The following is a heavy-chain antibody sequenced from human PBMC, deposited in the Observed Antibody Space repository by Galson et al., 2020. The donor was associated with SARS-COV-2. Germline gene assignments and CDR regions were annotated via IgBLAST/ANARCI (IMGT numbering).Heavy chain of an antibody. CDR1: GYTFTSYD. D-gene: IGHD3-3*01. J-gene: IGHJ6*03. V-gene: IGHV1-8*01. CDR2: MDPNRDNT. CDR3: ARGVLRPRGIVGVVSPCYYMDV. Sequence: SVKVSCKASGYTFTSYDINWVRQATGQRLEWMGWMDPNRDNTRYAQQFQGRVTMTRNTTISTAYMERRSLRSEDTAVYYCARGVLRPRGIVGVVSPCYYMDVWGKGTTGTVSS.